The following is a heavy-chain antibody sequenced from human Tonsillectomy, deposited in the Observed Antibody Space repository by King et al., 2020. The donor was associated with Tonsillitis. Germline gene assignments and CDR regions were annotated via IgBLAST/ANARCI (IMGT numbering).Heavy chain of an antibody. Sequence: VQLVESGGGLVQPGGSLRLSCAASGFSFSSYWVNWVRQAPGKGLEWVANIKQDGSEQNYVDSVRGRFTISRDNAKNSLFLQMNSLRAEDTAVYYCARDGRLMVHYYYGMDGWGQGTTVTVSS. CDR1: GFSFSSYW. J-gene: IGHJ6*01. D-gene: IGHD2-8*01. V-gene: IGHV3-7*03. CDR3: ARDGRLMVHYYYGMDG. CDR2: IKQDGSEQ.